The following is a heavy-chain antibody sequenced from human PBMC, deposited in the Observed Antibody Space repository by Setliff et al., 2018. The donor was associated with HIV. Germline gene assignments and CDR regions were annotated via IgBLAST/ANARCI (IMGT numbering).Heavy chain of an antibody. CDR2: IYISGTT. V-gene: IGHV4-4*08. Sequence: SETLSLTCTLSGGSINNYFWSWIRQAPGKGLEWLGYIYISGTTNYNPSLKGRVTMFLDTSKNQFSLKLTSVTAADTAVYYCARRSIVGSTRGYYYYALDVWGQGTTVTVSS. D-gene: IGHD1-26*01. CDR3: ARRSIVGSTRGYYYYALDV. CDR1: GGSINNYF. J-gene: IGHJ6*02.